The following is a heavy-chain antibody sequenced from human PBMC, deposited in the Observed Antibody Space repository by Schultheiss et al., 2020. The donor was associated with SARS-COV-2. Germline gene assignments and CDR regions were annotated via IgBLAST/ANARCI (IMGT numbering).Heavy chain of an antibody. J-gene: IGHJ6*02. CDR2: ISHGGST. CDR3: TRVLPTFGVVFGNYYIAMDV. D-gene: IGHD3-3*01. CDR1: GGSFNDYY. V-gene: IGHV4-34*01. Sequence: TLSLTCAVSGGSFNDYYWSWVSQAPGKGLEWIGEISHGGSTNYNPSLKSRLTISLHTSTDQFSLNLTSVTAADTAVYYCTRVLPTFGVVFGNYYIAMDVWGHGTTVTVSS.